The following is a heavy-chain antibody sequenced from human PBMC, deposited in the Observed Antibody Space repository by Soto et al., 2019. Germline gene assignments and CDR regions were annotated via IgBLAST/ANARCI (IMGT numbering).Heavy chain of an antibody. CDR3: TRGPCSSSGPPYHAYYCY. V-gene: IGHV1-69*02. D-gene: IGHD6-6*01. Sequence: QVQLVQSGAEVKKPGSSVKVSCKASGGTFSSYTISWVRQAPGQGLEWMGRIIPILGIANYAQKFQGRVTISADKSTCTAEMELSRLRSEDTALYSCTRGPCSSSGPPYHAYYCYWGQVTLVTVSS. CDR1: GGTFSSYT. CDR2: IIPILGIA. J-gene: IGHJ4*02.